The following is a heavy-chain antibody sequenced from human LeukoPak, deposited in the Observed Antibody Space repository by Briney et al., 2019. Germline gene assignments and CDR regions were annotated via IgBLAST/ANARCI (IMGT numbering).Heavy chain of an antibody. D-gene: IGHD6-19*01. CDR2: ISYDGSNK. CDR1: GFTFSSYA. J-gene: IGHJ4*02. CDR3: ARGPIAVAGNQYYFDY. V-gene: IGHV3-30*03. Sequence: PGGSLRLSCAASGFTFSSYAMHWVRQAPGKGLEWVAVISYDGSNKYYADSVKGRFTISRDNSKNTLYLQMNSLRAEDTAVYYCARGPIAVAGNQYYFDYWGQGTLVTVSS.